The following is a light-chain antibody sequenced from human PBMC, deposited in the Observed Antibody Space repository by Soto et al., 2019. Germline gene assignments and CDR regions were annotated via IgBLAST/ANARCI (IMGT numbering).Light chain of an antibody. V-gene: IGLV1-44*01. Sequence: QSVLTQPPSASGTPGQRVSISCFGSSSNIGGNAVYWSRQYPGTAPNLLISGTNRRPSGVPDRFSGSKSGTSASLAIRGLQSEDEADYYCAAWDVRLNGPVFGGGTQLTVL. J-gene: IGLJ7*01. CDR2: GTN. CDR3: AAWDVRLNGPV. CDR1: SSNIGGNA.